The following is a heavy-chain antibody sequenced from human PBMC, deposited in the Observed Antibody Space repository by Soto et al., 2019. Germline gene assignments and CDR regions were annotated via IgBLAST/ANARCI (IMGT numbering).Heavy chain of an antibody. CDR1: GGSISSGGYY. CDR3: ARYVDFWSGYPHDYYMDV. CDR2: IYYSGST. J-gene: IGHJ6*03. D-gene: IGHD3-3*01. V-gene: IGHV4-31*03. Sequence: SETLSLTCTVSGGSISSGGYYWSWIRQHPGKGLEWIGYIYYSGSTYYNPSLKSRVTISVDTSKNQFSLKLSSVTAADTAVYYCARYVDFWSGYPHDYYMDVWGKGTTVTVSS.